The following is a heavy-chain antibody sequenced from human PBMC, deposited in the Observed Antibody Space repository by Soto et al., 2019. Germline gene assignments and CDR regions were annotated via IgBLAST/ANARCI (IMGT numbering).Heavy chain of an antibody. CDR2: IIPIFGTA. V-gene: IGHV1-69*13. CDR3: ASLRFLEWYPQRYYYYGMDV. Sequence: SVKASCKASGGTFSSYAISWVRQAPGQGLEWMGGIIPIFGTANYAQKFQGRVTITADESTSTAYMELSSLRSEDTAVYYCASLRFLEWYPQRYYYYGMDVWGQGTTVTVSS. D-gene: IGHD3-3*01. J-gene: IGHJ6*02. CDR1: GGTFSSYA.